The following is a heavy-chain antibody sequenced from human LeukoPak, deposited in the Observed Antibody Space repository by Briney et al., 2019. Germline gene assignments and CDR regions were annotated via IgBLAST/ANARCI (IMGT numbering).Heavy chain of an antibody. J-gene: IGHJ2*01. CDR3: AKDYGSGSPYWYFDL. D-gene: IGHD3-10*01. Sequence: SGGSLGLSCAASGFTFDDYAMHWVRQAPGKGLEWVSGISWNSGSIGYADSVKGRFTISRDNAKNSLYLQMNSLRAEDTALYYCAKDYGSGSPYWYFDLWGRGTLVTVSS. V-gene: IGHV3-9*01. CDR1: GFTFDDYA. CDR2: ISWNSGSI.